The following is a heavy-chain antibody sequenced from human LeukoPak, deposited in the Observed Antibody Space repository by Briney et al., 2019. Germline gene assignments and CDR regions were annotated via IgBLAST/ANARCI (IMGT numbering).Heavy chain of an antibody. Sequence: GGSLRLSCAASGFTFSTSGMHWVRQAPGKGPEWVVLISYDGSKEYYADSVKGRFTISRDNSKNTLHLQMNSLRGEDTAVYYCTNTAPNGGPSWGRGTLVTVSS. V-gene: IGHV3-30*18. CDR3: TNTAPNGGPS. J-gene: IGHJ5*02. CDR2: ISYDGSKE. CDR1: GFTFSTSG. D-gene: IGHD4-23*01.